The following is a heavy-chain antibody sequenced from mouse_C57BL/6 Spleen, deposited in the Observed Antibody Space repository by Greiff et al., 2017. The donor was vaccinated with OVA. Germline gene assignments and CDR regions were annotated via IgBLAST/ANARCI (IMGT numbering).Heavy chain of an antibody. V-gene: IGHV14-3*01. CDR1: GFNIQNTY. Sequence: EVNVVESVAELVRPGASVKLSCTASGFNIQNTYMHWVKQRPEQGLEWIGRIDPANGNTKYAPKFQGKATITADTSSNTAYLQLSSLTSEDTAIYYCARNYDYALDYWGQGTTLTVSS. J-gene: IGHJ2*01. CDR3: ARNYDYALDY. D-gene: IGHD2-4*01. CDR2: IDPANGNT.